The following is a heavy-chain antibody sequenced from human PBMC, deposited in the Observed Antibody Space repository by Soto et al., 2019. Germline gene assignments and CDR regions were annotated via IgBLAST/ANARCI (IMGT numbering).Heavy chain of an antibody. CDR1: GFTFDDNA. Sequence: SGGSLRLSCAVSGFTFDDNAMHWVRQAPEKGLEWVSGINWKSDIGYADSVKGRFTISRDNAENSLYLQMNSLRDEDTDLYYCAISQDRGGRTTFIYWGQGTQVTVSS. J-gene: IGHJ4*02. V-gene: IGHV3-9*01. CDR3: AISQDRGGRTTFIY. CDR2: INWKSDI. D-gene: IGHD3-16*01.